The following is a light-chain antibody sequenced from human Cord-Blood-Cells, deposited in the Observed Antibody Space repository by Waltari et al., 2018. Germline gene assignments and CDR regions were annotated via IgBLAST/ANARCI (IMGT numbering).Light chain of an antibody. CDR2: WAS. J-gene: IGKJ1*01. Sequence: DIVMTQSPDSLAVSLGESATINCKSSQSVLYSSNNKNYLAWYQQKPGQPPKLLIYWASTRESVVPDLFSGSGSGTDFTLTISSLQTEDVAVYYCQQYYSTPRTFGQGTKVEIK. V-gene: IGKV4-1*01. CDR3: QQYYSTPRT. CDR1: QSVLYSSNNKNY.